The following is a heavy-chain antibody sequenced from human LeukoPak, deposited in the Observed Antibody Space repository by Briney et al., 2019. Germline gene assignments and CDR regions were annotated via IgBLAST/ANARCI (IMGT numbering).Heavy chain of an antibody. Sequence: GASVKVSCKASGGTFSSYAISWVRQAPGQGLEWMGRIIPILGIANYAQKFQGRVTITADESTSTAYMELSSLRSEDTAVYYCARGRRSSGYRSGFDYWGQGTLVTVSS. D-gene: IGHD3-22*01. J-gene: IGHJ4*02. CDR3: ARGRRSSGYRSGFDY. CDR2: IIPILGIA. CDR1: GGTFSSYA. V-gene: IGHV1-69*04.